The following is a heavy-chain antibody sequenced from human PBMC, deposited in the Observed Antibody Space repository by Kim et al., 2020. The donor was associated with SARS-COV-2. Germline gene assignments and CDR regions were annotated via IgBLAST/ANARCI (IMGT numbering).Heavy chain of an antibody. CDR1: GFSFNRHL. J-gene: IGHJ5*02. CDR2: ISYDGSTT. D-gene: IGHD1-26*01. V-gene: IGHV3-30*03. CDR3: TRNLVGVGDMGP. Sequence: GGSLRLSCAASGFSFNRHLMHWVRQAPGKGLEWVALISYDGSTTRYTDSVKGRFTVSLDNSKNAVYLQMNSLRVDDTAVYYCTRNLVGVGDMGPWGQGTLVTVSP.